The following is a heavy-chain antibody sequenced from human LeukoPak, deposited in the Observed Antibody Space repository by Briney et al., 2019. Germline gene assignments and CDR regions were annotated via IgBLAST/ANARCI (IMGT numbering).Heavy chain of an antibody. Sequence: ASVKVSCKASGYTFTSYDINWVRRATGQGLEWMGWMNPNSGNTGYAQKFQGRVTMTRNTSISTAYMELSSLRSEDTAVYYCARSPGVYYYDSSGYLDWGQGTLVTVSS. J-gene: IGHJ4*02. CDR3: ARSPGVYYYDSSGYLD. CDR1: GYTFTSYD. V-gene: IGHV1-8*01. D-gene: IGHD3-22*01. CDR2: MNPNSGNT.